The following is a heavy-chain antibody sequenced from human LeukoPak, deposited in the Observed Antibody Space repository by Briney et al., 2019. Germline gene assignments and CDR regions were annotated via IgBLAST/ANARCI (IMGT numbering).Heavy chain of an antibody. D-gene: IGHD2-21*01. V-gene: IGHV4-38-2*01. CDR2: IYHSGST. CDR3: ARQGCGGDCYIQTYYYYYYMDV. CDR1: GYSISSGYY. J-gene: IGHJ6*03. Sequence: SETLSLTCAVSGYSISSGYYWGWIRRPPGKGLEWIGSIYHSGSTYYNPSLKSRVTISVDTSKNQFSLKLSSVTAADTAVYYCARQGCGGDCYIQTYYYYYYMDVWGKGTTVTVSS.